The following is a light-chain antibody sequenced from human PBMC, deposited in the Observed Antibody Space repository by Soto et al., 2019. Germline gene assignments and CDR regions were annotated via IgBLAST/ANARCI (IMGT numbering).Light chain of an antibody. CDR3: QQRSDLPLT. V-gene: IGKV3-11*01. CDR1: QSVSSY. CDR2: DAS. J-gene: IGKJ1*01. Sequence: EIVLTQSPATLSLSPGERATLSCRASQSVSSYFAWYQQKPGQAPRLLIYDASNRATGIPARFSGSGSGTDFTLTISSLEPYYFAVYYCQQRSDLPLTFGQGTKVDIK.